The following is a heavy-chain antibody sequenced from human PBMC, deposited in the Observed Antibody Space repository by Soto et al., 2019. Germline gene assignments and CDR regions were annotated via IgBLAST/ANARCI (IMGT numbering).Heavy chain of an antibody. CDR1: GFTFSSYW. CDR2: INSDGSST. Sequence: HPGGSLRLSCAASGFTFSSYWMHWVRQAPGKGLVWVSRINSDGSSTSYADSVKGRFTISRDNAKNTLYLQMNSLRAEDTAVYYCARQPQIYGDYRAFDIWGQGTMVTVSS. J-gene: IGHJ3*02. CDR3: ARQPQIYGDYRAFDI. V-gene: IGHV3-74*01. D-gene: IGHD4-17*01.